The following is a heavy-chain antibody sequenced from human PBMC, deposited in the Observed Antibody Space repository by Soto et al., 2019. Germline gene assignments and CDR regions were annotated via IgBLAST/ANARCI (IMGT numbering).Heavy chain of an antibody. CDR1: GFTFTTYA. D-gene: IGHD3-3*01. Sequence: GGSLRLSCVASGFTFTTYAMTWVRQAPGKGLEWVSVISGSGGSTYYADSVKGRFTISRDNSKNTLYLQMNSLRAEDTAVYHCAKLMASWGKIFGVVQRVNGMDVWGQGTTVTVSS. V-gene: IGHV3-23*01. CDR3: AKLMASWGKIFGVVQRVNGMDV. CDR2: ISGSGGST. J-gene: IGHJ6*02.